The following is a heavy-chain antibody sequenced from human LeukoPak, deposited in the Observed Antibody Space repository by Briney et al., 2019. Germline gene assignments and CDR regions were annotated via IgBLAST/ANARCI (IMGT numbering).Heavy chain of an antibody. Sequence: PGGSLRLSCAASGFTFSSYAMSWVRQAPGKGLEWVSGITGSGIDTYYGDSVKGRFTISRDNSKNTLYLQMKSLRAEDTAVYYCAIKYYYDSSGYEPFWLDPWGQGTLVTVSS. D-gene: IGHD3-22*01. CDR1: GFTFSSYA. CDR2: ITGSGIDT. CDR3: AIKYYYDSSGYEPFWLDP. V-gene: IGHV3-23*01. J-gene: IGHJ5*02.